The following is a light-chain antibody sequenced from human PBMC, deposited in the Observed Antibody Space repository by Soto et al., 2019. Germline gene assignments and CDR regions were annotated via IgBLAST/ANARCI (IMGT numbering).Light chain of an antibody. CDR2: WAS. Sequence: DIVMTQSPDSLAVSLGERATINCKSSQSVLYNSNNKNYFAWYQQKPGQPPKLLFYWASSRESGVPDRFSGSGSGTDFTLTISSLQAADVAVYYCQQYFSTPYTFGQGTKLEIK. CDR3: QQYFSTPYT. CDR1: QSVLYNSNNKNY. J-gene: IGKJ2*01. V-gene: IGKV4-1*01.